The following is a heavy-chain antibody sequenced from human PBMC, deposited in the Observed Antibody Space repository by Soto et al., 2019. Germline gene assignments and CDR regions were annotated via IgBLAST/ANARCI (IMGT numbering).Heavy chain of an antibody. J-gene: IGHJ3*02. CDR2: IGSSDI. D-gene: IGHD1-20*01. CDR3: AKDHFNGNGIFDAFDI. CDR1: VFTFIIHA. V-gene: IGHV3-23*01. Sequence: PGWSLRLSCASAVFTFIIHAMSWVRHSPGKGLEWVSSIGSSDIYYADSVKGRFTVSRDNSKNMLFLEMNSLRADDTAVYYCAKDHFNGNGIFDAFDILGQGTMVTVSS.